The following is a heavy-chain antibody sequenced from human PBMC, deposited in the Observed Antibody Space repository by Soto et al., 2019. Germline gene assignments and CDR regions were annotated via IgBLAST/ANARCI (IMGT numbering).Heavy chain of an antibody. CDR1: GFTFSNAW. CDR2: IKSKTDGGTT. D-gene: IGHD6-13*01. J-gene: IGHJ4*02. CDR3: TIFSYSTMPLVPSVY. V-gene: IGHV3-15*07. Sequence: GGSLRLSCAASGFTFSNAWINWVRQAPGKGLEWVGRIKSKTDGGTTDFAAPVKGRFAISRDVSKDMVYLQMNSLKTEDTGIYYCTIFSYSTMPLVPSVYWGPTTLVTLSS.